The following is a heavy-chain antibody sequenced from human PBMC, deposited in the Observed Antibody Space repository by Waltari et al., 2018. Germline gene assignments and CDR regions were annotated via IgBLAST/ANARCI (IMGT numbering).Heavy chain of an antibody. D-gene: IGHD1-20*01. CDR1: GFTFSNYW. J-gene: IGHJ4*02. V-gene: IGHV3-7*04. CDR3: ARITRNSPPDY. CDR2: IKQDGSEK. Sequence: EVQLVESGGGLVQPGGSLRLSCAASGFTFSNYWMNWVRQAPGKGLEWVANIKQDGSEKKYVDSVKGRVTSSRDNAKNSLYLQMSSLRAEDTALYYCARITRNSPPDYWGQGTLVTVSS.